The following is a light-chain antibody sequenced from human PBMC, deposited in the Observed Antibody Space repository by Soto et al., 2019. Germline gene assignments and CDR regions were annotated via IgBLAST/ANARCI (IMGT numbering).Light chain of an antibody. CDR1: QSVSNNY. CDR3: QQFDGSPRT. CDR2: GES. J-gene: IGKJ1*01. Sequence: DIVLTQSPGTLSLSPGDSATLSCRASQSVSNNYLAWYQQKTGQAPRLLIYGESNRATGIPDRFTGSGSGTDLNLTISRLEPEDFAIYYCQQFDGSPRTFGQGTKVDIK. V-gene: IGKV3-20*01.